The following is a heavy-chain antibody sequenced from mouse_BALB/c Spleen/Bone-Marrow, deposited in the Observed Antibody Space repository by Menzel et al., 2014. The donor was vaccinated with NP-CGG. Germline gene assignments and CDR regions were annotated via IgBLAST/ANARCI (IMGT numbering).Heavy chain of an antibody. CDR2: INPYNDGT. CDR3: ARGGYGNVYYAMDY. D-gene: IGHD2-10*02. V-gene: IGHV1-14*01. Sequence: EVQLQQSGPVLVKPGASVKMSCKASGYTFTSYVMHWVKQKPGQGLEWIGYINPYNDGTKYNEKFKGKATLTSDKSSSTAYMELSSLTSEDSAVYYCARGGYGNVYYAMDYWGQGTSVTVSS. CDR1: GYTFTSYV. J-gene: IGHJ4*01.